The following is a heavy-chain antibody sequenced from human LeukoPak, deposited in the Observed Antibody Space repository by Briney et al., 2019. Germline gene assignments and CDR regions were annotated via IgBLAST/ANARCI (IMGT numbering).Heavy chain of an antibody. Sequence: SVKVSCKASGGTSSSYAISWVRQAPGQGLEWMGRIIPILGIANYAQKFQGRVTITADKSTSTAYMELSSLRSEDTAVYYCARELTMIVVVINYYGMDVWGQGTTVAVSS. J-gene: IGHJ6*02. V-gene: IGHV1-69*04. CDR2: IIPILGIA. CDR3: ARELTMIVVVINYYGMDV. CDR1: GGTSSSYA. D-gene: IGHD3-22*01.